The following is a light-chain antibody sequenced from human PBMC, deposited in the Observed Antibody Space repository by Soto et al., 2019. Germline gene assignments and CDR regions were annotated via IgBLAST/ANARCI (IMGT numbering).Light chain of an antibody. Sequence: QSALTQPASVSGSPGQSITISCTGTSSDIGVYDFVSWYQQHPGKAPKLIIYEVNNRPSKISNRFSGSKSGSTASLTISGLQAEDEADYYCCSFAGGATFVFGGGTKVTVL. CDR1: SSDIGVYDF. CDR2: EVN. CDR3: CSFAGGATFV. J-gene: IGLJ2*01. V-gene: IGLV2-14*01.